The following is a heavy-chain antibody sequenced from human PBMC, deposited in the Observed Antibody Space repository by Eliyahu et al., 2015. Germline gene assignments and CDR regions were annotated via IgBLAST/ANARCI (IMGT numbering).Heavy chain of an antibody. CDR1: GFXFNNXG. CDR2: IRHDGSKT. Sequence: PLVESGGGVVQAGGSLRLSCAAXGFXFNNXGVHWVRQAPGKGLXWVAFIRHDGSKTFYADSVKGRFTISRDNSKDTLYLQMNSLRLDDTAVYFCAKEASVATKTVDYWGQGTQVTVSS. V-gene: IGHV3-30*02. D-gene: IGHD5-12*01. CDR3: AKEASVATKTVDY. J-gene: IGHJ4*02.